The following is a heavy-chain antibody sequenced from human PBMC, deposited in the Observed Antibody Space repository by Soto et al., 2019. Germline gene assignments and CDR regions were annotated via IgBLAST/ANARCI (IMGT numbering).Heavy chain of an antibody. V-gene: IGHV3-23*01. CDR1: GCIFRSYA. J-gene: IGHJ4*02. CDR2: ISGSGGST. D-gene: IGHD1-1*01. CDR3: AKVRWNDGGPFDY. Sequence: PCGCLRLSCVACGCIFRSYAISCVRQAPGKGLEWVSAISGSGGSTYYADSVKGRFTISRDNSKNTLYLQMNSLRAEDTAVYYCAKVRWNDGGPFDYWGQGTLVTVSS.